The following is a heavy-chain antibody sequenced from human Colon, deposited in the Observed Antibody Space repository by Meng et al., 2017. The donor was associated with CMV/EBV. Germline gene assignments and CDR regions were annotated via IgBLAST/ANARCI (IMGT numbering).Heavy chain of an antibody. CDR3: ARDTFDRRNGMDV. Sequence: GSLRLSCNVSGGSINDFYWSWIRQPPGKGLEWIGYTYYSGSTHYNPSLKSRVTISIDTSKKHFSLRLSSVTAADTAVDYCARDTFDRRNGMDVWGQGTSVTVSS. CDR1: GGSINDFY. CDR2: TYYSGST. J-gene: IGHJ6*02. D-gene: IGHD3-10*01. V-gene: IGHV4-59*01.